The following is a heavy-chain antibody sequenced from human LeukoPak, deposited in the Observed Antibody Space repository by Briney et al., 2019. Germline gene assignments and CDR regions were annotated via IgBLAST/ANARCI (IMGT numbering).Heavy chain of an antibody. J-gene: IGHJ6*02. CDR1: GFTFSSYA. CDR2: ISGSRGST. V-gene: IGHV3-23*01. Sequence: GGSLRLSCAASGFTFSSYAMSWVRQAPGKGLEWVSTISGSRGSTYNADSVKGRFTISRDNSNNTLYLQMNSLRAEDTAVYYCGKGMVINDSYYYGMDVWGQGTTVTVSS. CDR3: GKGMVINDSYYYGMDV. D-gene: IGHD3-22*01.